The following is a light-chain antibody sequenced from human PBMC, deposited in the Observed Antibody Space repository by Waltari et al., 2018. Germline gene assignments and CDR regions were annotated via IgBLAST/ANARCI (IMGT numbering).Light chain of an antibody. Sequence: DIQMTQSPSSLSASVGDRVTITCQASQDISNYLHWYQQKPGKAPKLLIYDASNLETGVPSRFSGSGSGTDFTFTINSLQPEDIATYYCQQYDNLPITFGQGTRLEIK. V-gene: IGKV1-33*01. CDR3: QQYDNLPIT. CDR2: DAS. J-gene: IGKJ5*01. CDR1: QDISNY.